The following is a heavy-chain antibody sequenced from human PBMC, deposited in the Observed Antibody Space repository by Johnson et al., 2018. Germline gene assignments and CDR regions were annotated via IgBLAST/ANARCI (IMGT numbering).Heavy chain of an antibody. D-gene: IGHD5/OR15-5a*01. CDR1: GGSLNTYY. V-gene: IGHV4-59*01. CDR3: ARDELVSDYYYYGMDV. Sequence: QVQLQESGPGLVKXSETLSLXCTVSGGSLNTYYWSWIRQPPGKGLEYIGYIYHDGSTKYNPSLKSRVSMSVDTSKNQISLNLSSVTPADTAVYSCARDELVSDYYYYGMDVWGQGISVTVSS. J-gene: IGHJ6*02. CDR2: IYHDGST.